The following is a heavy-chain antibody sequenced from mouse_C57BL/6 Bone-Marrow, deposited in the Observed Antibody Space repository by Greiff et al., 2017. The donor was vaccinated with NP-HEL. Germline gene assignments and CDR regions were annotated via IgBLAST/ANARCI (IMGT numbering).Heavy chain of an antibody. Sequence: EVQRVESGGGLVKPGGSLKLSCAASGFTFSSYAMSWVRQTPEKRLEWVATISDGGSYTYYPDNVKGRFTISRDNAKNNLYLQMSHLKSEDTAMYYCARDRGTVVAEGYFDVWGTGTTVTVSS. D-gene: IGHD1-1*01. CDR2: ISDGGSYT. V-gene: IGHV5-4*01. CDR3: ARDRGTVVAEGYFDV. J-gene: IGHJ1*03. CDR1: GFTFSSYA.